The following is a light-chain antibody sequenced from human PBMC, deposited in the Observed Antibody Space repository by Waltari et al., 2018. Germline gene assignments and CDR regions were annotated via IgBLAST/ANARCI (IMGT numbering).Light chain of an antibody. CDR3: QQYSNSWT. CDR1: QSVTNNY. CDR2: GVS. V-gene: IGKV3-20*01. Sequence: EIVLTQSPGTLSLSPGERATLSCRASQSVTNNYFACYQQNPGKAPRLLICGVSNRATGIPERFSGSGSETDFTLTISRLEPEDFAVYYCQQYSNSWTFGQGTKVEIK. J-gene: IGKJ1*01.